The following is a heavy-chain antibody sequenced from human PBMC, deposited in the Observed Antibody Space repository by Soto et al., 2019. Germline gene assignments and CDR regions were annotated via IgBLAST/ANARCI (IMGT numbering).Heavy chain of an antibody. CDR2: IYSGGST. CDR1: GFTVSSNY. CDR3: ASSVGLYSSSWTHDAFDI. Sequence: EVQLVETGGGLIQPGGSLRLSCAASGFTVSSNYMSWVRQAPGKGLEWVSVIYSGGSTYYADSVKGRFTISRDNSKNTLYLQMNSLRAEDTAVDYCASSVGLYSSSWTHDAFDIWGQGTMVTVSS. V-gene: IGHV3-53*02. J-gene: IGHJ3*02. D-gene: IGHD6-13*01.